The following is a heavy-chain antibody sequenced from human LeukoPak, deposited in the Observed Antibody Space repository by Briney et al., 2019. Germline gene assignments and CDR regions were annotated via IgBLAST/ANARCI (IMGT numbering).Heavy chain of an antibody. V-gene: IGHV3-74*01. CDR2: ISPTGSTT. CDR3: ARGSLWQQLAHFDY. Sequence: GGSLRLSCTASGFSFSGHWMHWARQLPGKGLVWVSRISPTGSTTSYADSVKGRFTVSRDNARNTLYLQMNSLRAEDTAVYYCARGSLWQQLAHFDYWGQGTLITVSS. D-gene: IGHD6-13*01. CDR1: GFSFSGHW. J-gene: IGHJ4*02.